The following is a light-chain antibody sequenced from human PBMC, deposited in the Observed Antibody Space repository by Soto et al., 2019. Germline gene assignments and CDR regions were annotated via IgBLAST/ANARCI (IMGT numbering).Light chain of an antibody. CDR1: QSVSSN. CDR3: QQYNNWSPLT. Sequence: EIVMTQSPATLSVSPGERATLSCRASQSVSSNLAWYQQKPVQAPRLLIYGAYTRATGIPARFSGSGSGTEFTLTISSLQSEDVAVYYCQQYNNWSPLTFGGGTKVEIK. CDR2: GAY. J-gene: IGKJ4*01. V-gene: IGKV3-15*01.